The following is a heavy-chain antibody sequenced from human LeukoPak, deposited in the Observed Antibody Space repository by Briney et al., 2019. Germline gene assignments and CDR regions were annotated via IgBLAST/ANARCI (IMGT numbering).Heavy chain of an antibody. CDR3: TTDWGSSGYDY. D-gene: IGHD3-22*01. J-gene: IGHJ4*02. Sequence: PGGSLRLSCAASGFTFSSYEMNWVRQAPGKGLEWVGCIKSKTDGGTTDYAAPVKGRFTISRDDSKNTLYLQMNSLKTEDTAVYYCTTDWGSSGYDYWGQGTLVTVSS. CDR2: IKSKTDGGTT. CDR1: GFTFSSYE. V-gene: IGHV3-15*01.